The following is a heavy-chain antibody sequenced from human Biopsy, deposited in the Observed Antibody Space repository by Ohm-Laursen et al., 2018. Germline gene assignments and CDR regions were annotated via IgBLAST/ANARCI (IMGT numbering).Heavy chain of an antibody. Sequence: ASVKVSCKASGFPFTRYYLHWVRQAPGQGLEWMGWIALDSGNTKYAQKFQGRVTLTWDTSISTAYMDLNRLTLGDTAVYYCARERHEETLDQWGQGTLVTVSA. CDR2: IALDSGNT. V-gene: IGHV1-2*02. CDR1: GFPFTRYY. J-gene: IGHJ4*02. CDR3: ARERHEETLDQ.